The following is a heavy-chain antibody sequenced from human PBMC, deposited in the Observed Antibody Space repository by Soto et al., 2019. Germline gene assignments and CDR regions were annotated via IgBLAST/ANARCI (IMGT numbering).Heavy chain of an antibody. CDR2: MNPNSGNT. D-gene: IGHD6-19*01. V-gene: IGHV1-8*02. CDR3: ARGRYSSGC. CDR1: GYTFTAYY. Sequence: ASVNVSCTASGYTFTAYYMHWLRQATGEGLEWMGWMNPNSGNTGYAQKFQGRVTMTRNTSISTAYMELSSLRSEDTAVYYCARGRYSSGCWGQGTLVTVSS. J-gene: IGHJ4*02.